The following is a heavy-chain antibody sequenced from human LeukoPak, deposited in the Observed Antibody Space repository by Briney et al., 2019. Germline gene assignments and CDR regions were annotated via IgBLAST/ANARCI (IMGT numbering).Heavy chain of an antibody. J-gene: IGHJ4*02. CDR1: GFTFSSYC. D-gene: IGHD4-11*01. Sequence: TGGSLRLSCADSGFTFSSYCMHWVRQAPGKGLVWISRINSDGSTTNYADSVKGRFTISRDNAKNTLYLQMNSLRAEDTAMYYCARGSAVSGVHWGQGALVTVSS. V-gene: IGHV3-74*01. CDR2: INSDGSTT. CDR3: ARGSAVSGVH.